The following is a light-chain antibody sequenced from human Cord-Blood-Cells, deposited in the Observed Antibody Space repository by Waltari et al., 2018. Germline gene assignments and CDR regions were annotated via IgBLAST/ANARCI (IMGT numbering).Light chain of an antibody. J-gene: IGKJ3*01. CDR1: QSVLYSSNNKNY. CDR3: QQYYSTRFT. CDR2: WAS. V-gene: IGKV4-1*01. Sequence: DIVMTQSPYSLAVSLGERATINCKSSQSVLYSSNNKNYLAWYQQKPGQPPKLLIYWASTRESGVPDRFSGSGSGTDFTLTISSLQAEDVAVYYCQQYYSTRFTFGPGTKVDIK.